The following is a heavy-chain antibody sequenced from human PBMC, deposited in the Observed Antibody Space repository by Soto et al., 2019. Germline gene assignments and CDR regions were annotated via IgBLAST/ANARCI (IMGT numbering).Heavy chain of an antibody. CDR1: GFTFDDYA. Sequence: GGSLRLSCAASGFTFDDYAMHWVRQAPGKGLEWVSLISWDGGSTYYADSVKGRFTISRDNSKNSLYLQMNSLRAEDTALYYCAKAKVSRDYVWGSLIDYWGQGTLVTVSS. D-gene: IGHD3-16*01. CDR3: AKAKVSRDYVWGSLIDY. CDR2: ISWDGGST. V-gene: IGHV3-43D*04. J-gene: IGHJ4*02.